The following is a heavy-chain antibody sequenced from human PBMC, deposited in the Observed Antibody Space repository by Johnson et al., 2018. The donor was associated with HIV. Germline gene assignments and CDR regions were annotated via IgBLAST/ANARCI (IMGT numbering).Heavy chain of an antibody. Sequence: QVQLVESGGGVVQPGRSLRLSCAASGFTFSSYAMHWVRQAPGKGLEWVAVISYDGGNKYSADSVMGRFTISRDNSTNTLYLQMNSLRPADTAVYFCARGHGGPNPYDVFDIWGQGTMVTVSS. V-gene: IGHV3-30-3*01. D-gene: IGHD4-23*01. CDR1: GFTFSSYA. CDR3: ARGHGGPNPYDVFDI. CDR2: ISYDGGNK. J-gene: IGHJ3*02.